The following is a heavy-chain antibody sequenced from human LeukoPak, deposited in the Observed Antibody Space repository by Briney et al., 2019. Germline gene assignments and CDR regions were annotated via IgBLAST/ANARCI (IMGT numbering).Heavy chain of an antibody. D-gene: IGHD3-22*01. Sequence: ASVKVSCKASGYTFTGYYMHWVRQAPGQGLEWMGWINPNSGGTNYAQKFQGRVTMTRDTSTSTVYMELSSLRSEDTAVYYCARDGSSGSSHYYYYGMDVWGQGTTVTVSS. CDR1: GYTFTGYY. J-gene: IGHJ6*02. CDR3: ARDGSSGSSHYYYYGMDV. CDR2: INPNSGGT. V-gene: IGHV1-2*02.